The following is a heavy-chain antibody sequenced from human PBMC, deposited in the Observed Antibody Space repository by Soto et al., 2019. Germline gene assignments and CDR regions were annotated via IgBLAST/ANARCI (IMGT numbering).Heavy chain of an antibody. V-gene: IGHV3-30-3*01. J-gene: IGHJ4*02. CDR1: GFPFSSYS. CDR2: ISYDGSNK. D-gene: IGHD1-7*01. Sequence: PGGSLRLSCAASGFPFSSYSMHWVRQAPGKGLEWVAVISYDGSNKYYADSVKGRFTISRDSSKNTLYLQMNSLRVEDTAVYYCAREELELSLGLFDCWGQGTLVTVSS. CDR3: AREELELSLGLFDC.